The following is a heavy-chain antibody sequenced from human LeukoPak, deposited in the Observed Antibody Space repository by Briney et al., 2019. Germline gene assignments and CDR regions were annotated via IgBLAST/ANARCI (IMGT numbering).Heavy chain of an antibody. Sequence: SGTLSLTCAVSGGSISSSNWWSWVRQPPGKGLEWIGEIYHSGSTNYNPSLKSRVTISVDKSKNQFSLKLSSVTAADTAVYYCARVHIKYDSSGYPSMNYYYYGMDVWGQGTTVIVSS. CDR3: ARVHIKYDSSGYPSMNYYYYGMDV. D-gene: IGHD3-22*01. CDR2: IYHSGST. V-gene: IGHV4-4*02. J-gene: IGHJ6*02. CDR1: GGSISSSNW.